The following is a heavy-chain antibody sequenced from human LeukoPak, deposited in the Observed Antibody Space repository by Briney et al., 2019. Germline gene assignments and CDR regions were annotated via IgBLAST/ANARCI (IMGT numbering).Heavy chain of an antibody. CDR2: ISDSRGDT. CDR1: GFTFSSYA. D-gene: IGHD3-10*01. V-gene: IGHV3-23*01. CDR3: AKDRNSFGSGGSDY. Sequence: GGSLRLSCAASGFTFSSYAMSWVRQAPGKGLEWVSTISDSRGDTNNAASVKGRFTISRDNYKNTLYLQMNSLRADDTAVYYCAKDRNSFGSGGSDYWGQGTLVTVSS. J-gene: IGHJ4*02.